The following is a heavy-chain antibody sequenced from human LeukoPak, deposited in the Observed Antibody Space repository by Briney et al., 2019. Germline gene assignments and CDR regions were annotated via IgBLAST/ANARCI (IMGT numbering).Heavy chain of an antibody. CDR2: ISGSGGST. J-gene: IGHJ1*01. V-gene: IGHV3-23*01. CDR3: AKGPGYSSGWSSAEYFQH. D-gene: IGHD6-19*01. Sequence: GGSLRLSCAASGFTFSSHAMSWVRQAPGKGLEWVSAISGSGGSTYYADSVKGRFTISRDNSKNTLYLQMNSLRAEDTAVYYCAKGPGYSSGWSSAEYFQHWGQGTLVTVSS. CDR1: GFTFSSHA.